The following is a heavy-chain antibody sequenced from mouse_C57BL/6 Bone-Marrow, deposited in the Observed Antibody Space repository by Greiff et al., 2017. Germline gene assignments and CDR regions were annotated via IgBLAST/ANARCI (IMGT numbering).Heavy chain of an antibody. V-gene: IGHV1-74*01. J-gene: IGHJ4*01. CDR2: IHPSDSDT. CDR3: AMDIDYDYDGSLDLAMDY. D-gene: IGHD2-4*01. CDR1: GYTFTSYW. Sequence: QVQLQQPGAELVKPGASVKVSCKASGYTFTSYWMPWVKQRPGQGLEWIGRIHPSDSDTNYNQKFKGKATLTVDKSSSPAYLQLSSLTSEDSAVYDCAMDIDYDYDGSLDLAMDYWGQGTSVTVAS.